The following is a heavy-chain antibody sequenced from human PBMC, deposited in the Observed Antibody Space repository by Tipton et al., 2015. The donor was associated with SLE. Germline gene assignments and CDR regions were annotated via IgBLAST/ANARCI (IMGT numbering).Heavy chain of an antibody. CDR2: INVGNGNT. Sequence: QSGAEVKKPGASVKVSCKASGYTFTSYVMHWVRQAPGQRLEWMGWINVGNGNTKYSQKFQGRVTIIRDTSATTAYMELSSLRSEDTAVYYCARDRGSHGMDVWGQGTTVTVSS. D-gene: IGHD2-15*01. CDR3: ARDRGSHGMDV. J-gene: IGHJ6*02. CDR1: GYTFTSYV. V-gene: IGHV1-3*01.